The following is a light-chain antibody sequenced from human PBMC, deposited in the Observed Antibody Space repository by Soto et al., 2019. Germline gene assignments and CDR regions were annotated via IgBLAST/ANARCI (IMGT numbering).Light chain of an antibody. CDR2: SAS. Sequence: EIVLTQFPATLSLSPGERATLSCRASQSLHSNFLVWYQQKPGQAPRLLISSASRRATGIPDRFSGSGSGTDFTLTISRLDPEDFAVYYCQQYESSPYSFGQGTRLEIK. CDR1: QSLHSNF. V-gene: IGKV3-20*01. J-gene: IGKJ2*03. CDR3: QQYESSPYS.